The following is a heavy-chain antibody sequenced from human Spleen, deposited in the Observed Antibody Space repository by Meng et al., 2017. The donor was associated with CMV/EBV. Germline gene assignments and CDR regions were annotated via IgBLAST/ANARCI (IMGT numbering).Heavy chain of an antibody. CDR3: ARDSGPIFWSGSHYYYGMDV. D-gene: IGHD3-3*01. J-gene: IGHJ6*02. CDR2: IYHSGST. CDR1: GGSISTYY. V-gene: IGHV4-59*01. Sequence: SETLSLTCSVSGGSISTYYWSWIRQPPGKGLEWIGYIYHSGSTNYNPSLKSRVTISVDTSKNQFSLKLSSVTAADTAVYYCARDSGPIFWSGSHYYYGMDVWGQGTTVTVSS.